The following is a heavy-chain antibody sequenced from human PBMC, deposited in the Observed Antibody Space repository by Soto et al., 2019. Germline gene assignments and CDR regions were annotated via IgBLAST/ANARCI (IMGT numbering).Heavy chain of an antibody. D-gene: IGHD3-3*01. CDR3: AKDSRVVKIYYYYYMDV. Sequence: GGSLRLSCAASGFTFSSYAMSWVRQAPGKGLEWVSAISGSGGSTYYADSVKSRFTISRDNSKNTLYLQMNSLRAEDTAVYYCAKDSRVVKIYYYYYMDVWGKGTTVTVSS. V-gene: IGHV3-23*01. J-gene: IGHJ6*03. CDR2: ISGSGGST. CDR1: GFTFSSYA.